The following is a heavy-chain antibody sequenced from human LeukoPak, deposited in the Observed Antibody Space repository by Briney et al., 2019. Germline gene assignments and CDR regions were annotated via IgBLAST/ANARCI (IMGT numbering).Heavy chain of an antibody. J-gene: IGHJ4*02. CDR3: ANPESEKYGGFDY. CDR2: ISGSGGST. V-gene: IGHV3-23*01. Sequence: GGSLRLSCAASGFTFSSYAMSWVRQAPGKGLEWVSAISGSGGSTYYADSVKGRFTISRGNSKNTLYLQMNSLRAEDTAVYYCANPESEKYGGFDYWGQGTLVTVSS. D-gene: IGHD4-23*01. CDR1: GFTFSSYA.